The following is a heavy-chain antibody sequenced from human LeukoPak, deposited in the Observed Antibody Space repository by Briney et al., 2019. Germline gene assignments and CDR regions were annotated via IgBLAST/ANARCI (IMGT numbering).Heavy chain of an antibody. J-gene: IGHJ6*02. D-gene: IGHD6-13*01. CDR1: GGTFSSYA. CDR2: IIPILGIA. V-gene: IGHV1-69*04. Sequence: SVKVSCKASGGTFSSYAISWVRQAPGQGLEWMGRIIPILGIANYAQKFQGRVTITADKSTSTDYMELSSLRSEDTGVYYCARVHHSSRTNYYYYYGMDVWGQGTTVPVSS. CDR3: ARVHHSSRTNYYYYYGMDV.